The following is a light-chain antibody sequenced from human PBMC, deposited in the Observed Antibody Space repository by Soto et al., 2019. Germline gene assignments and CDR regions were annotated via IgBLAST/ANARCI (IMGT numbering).Light chain of an antibody. CDR2: DAS. CDR1: QSVGSY. J-gene: IGKJ1*01. V-gene: IGKV3-11*01. Sequence: EIVLTQSPGTLSLAPGERATLSCRASQSVGSYLAWYQQQPGQAPRLLISDASNRATGISARFSGSGSGTDFTLTITSLEPEDFAVYYCQQRMNGRTFGQGTKV. CDR3: QQRMNGRT.